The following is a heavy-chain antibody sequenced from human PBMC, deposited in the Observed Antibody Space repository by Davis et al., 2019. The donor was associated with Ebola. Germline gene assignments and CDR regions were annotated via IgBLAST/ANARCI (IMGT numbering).Heavy chain of an antibody. CDR2: ISYDGSNK. J-gene: IGHJ6*02. D-gene: IGHD2-8*01. CDR3: AKANGGNYYYGMDV. CDR1: GFTFSSYA. V-gene: IGHV3-30-3*01. Sequence: PGGSLRLSCAASGFTFSSYAMHWVRQAPGKGLEWVAVISYDGSNKYYADSVKGRFTISRDNSKNTLYLQMNSLRAEDTAVYYCAKANGGNYYYGMDVWGQGTTVTVSS.